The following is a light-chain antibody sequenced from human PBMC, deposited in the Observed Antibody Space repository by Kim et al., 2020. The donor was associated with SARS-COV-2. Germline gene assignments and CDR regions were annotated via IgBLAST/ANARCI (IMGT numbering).Light chain of an antibody. J-gene: IGLJ2*01. CDR3: QTWGSGIRV. Sequence: APVKRTCTLSSGHSNYAIARQQQQRQKGARYLVKLNSDRSHTGGDGISDRFSGSTSGAARYLTISSITSEDEDDYYCQTWGSGIRVFGGGTHLTVL. CDR2: LNSDRSH. V-gene: IGLV4-69*01. CDR1: SGHSNYA.